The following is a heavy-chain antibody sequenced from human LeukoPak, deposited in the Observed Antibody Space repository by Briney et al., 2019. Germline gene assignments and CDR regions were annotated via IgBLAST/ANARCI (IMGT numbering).Heavy chain of an antibody. V-gene: IGHV1-18*01. D-gene: IGHD2-15*01. CDR2: ISAYNGNT. CDR1: GYTFTSYG. J-gene: IGHJ5*02. CDR3: ARGGREKKITP. Sequence: GASVKVSCKASGYTFTSYGISWVRQAPGQGLEWMGWISAYNGNTNYSQKFQGRVTITRDTSASTAYMELSSLRSEDTAVYYCARGGREKKITPWGQGTLVTVSS.